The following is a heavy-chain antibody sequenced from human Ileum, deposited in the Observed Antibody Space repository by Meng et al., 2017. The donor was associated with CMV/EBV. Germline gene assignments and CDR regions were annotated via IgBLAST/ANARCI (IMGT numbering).Heavy chain of an antibody. Sequence: SFAASVFTFSDYWMHWVRQAPGKGLVWVARIDDDGSFTTYADSVKGRFTISRDNAKNTLFLQMNSVTDEDTAVYYCARLADTRTAFDYWGQGSLVTVSS. CDR3: ARLADTRTAFDY. V-gene: IGHV3-74*01. J-gene: IGHJ4*02. D-gene: IGHD2-15*01. CDR1: VFTFSDYW. CDR2: IDDDGSFT.